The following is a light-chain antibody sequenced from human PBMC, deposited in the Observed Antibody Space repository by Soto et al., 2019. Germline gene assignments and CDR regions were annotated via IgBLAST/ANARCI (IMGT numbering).Light chain of an antibody. CDR1: QSISDT. J-gene: IGKJ1*01. CDR2: SAS. Sequence: EIVMTQSPATLSVSPGRRATLSCRASQSISDTLAWYQQKPGQAPRLLIYSASRWATGFPARFSGSGSGTDFTLTISSLQSEDFAVYYCQQYNNWSWTFGQGTKVDIK. CDR3: QQYNNWSWT. V-gene: IGKV3-15*01.